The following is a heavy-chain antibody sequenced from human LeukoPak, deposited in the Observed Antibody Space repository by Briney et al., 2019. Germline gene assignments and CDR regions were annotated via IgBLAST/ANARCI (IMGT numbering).Heavy chain of an antibody. Sequence: TSETLSLTCAVYGGSFSGYYWSWIRQPPGKGLEWIGEINHSGSTNYNPSLKSRVTISVDTSKNQFSLKLSSVTAADTAVYYCARGLPDFWSGYYTDYWGQGTLVTVSS. CDR1: GGSFSGYY. J-gene: IGHJ4*02. D-gene: IGHD3-3*01. V-gene: IGHV4-34*01. CDR3: ARGLPDFWSGYYTDY. CDR2: INHSGST.